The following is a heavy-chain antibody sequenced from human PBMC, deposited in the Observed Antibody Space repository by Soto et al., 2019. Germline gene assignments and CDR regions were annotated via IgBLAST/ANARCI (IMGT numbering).Heavy chain of an antibody. V-gene: IGHV3-74*01. CDR1: GFTFSSYW. CDR3: ARVSGDYGDYYAFDI. Sequence: GGSLRLSCAASGFTFSSYWMHWVRQAPGKGLVWVSRINSDGSSTSYADSVKGRFTISRDNAKNTLYLQMNSLRAEDTAVYYCARVSGDYGDYYAFDIWGQGTMVTVSS. CDR2: INSDGSST. J-gene: IGHJ3*02. D-gene: IGHD4-17*01.